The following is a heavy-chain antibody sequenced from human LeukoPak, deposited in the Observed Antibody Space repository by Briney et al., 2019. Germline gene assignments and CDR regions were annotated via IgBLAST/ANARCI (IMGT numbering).Heavy chain of an antibody. CDR2: IIPIFGTA. J-gene: IGHJ4*02. Sequence: GASVKVSCKASGGTFSSYAISWVRQAPGQGLEWMGGIIPIFGTANYAQKFQGRVTITADESTSTAYMELSSLRSEDTAGYYCAKTDYDFWSGPAAWGQGTLVTVSS. V-gene: IGHV1-69*13. D-gene: IGHD3-3*01. CDR1: GGTFSSYA. CDR3: AKTDYDFWSGPAA.